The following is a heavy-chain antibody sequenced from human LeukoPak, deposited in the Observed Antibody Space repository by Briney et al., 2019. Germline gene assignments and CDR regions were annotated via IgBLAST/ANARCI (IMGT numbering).Heavy chain of an antibody. CDR3: ARDRSTMGIGDLFDP. CDR2: IDYSGST. CDR1: GGSISSYY. D-gene: IGHD3-10*01. V-gene: IGHV4-59*01. J-gene: IGHJ5*02. Sequence: PSETLSLSCTVSGGSISSYYWSWIRQPPGKGLEWIWYIDYSGSTNYNPSLKSRVTISVDTSKNQFSLKLSSVTAADTAVYYCARDRSTMGIGDLFDPWGQGTLVTVSS.